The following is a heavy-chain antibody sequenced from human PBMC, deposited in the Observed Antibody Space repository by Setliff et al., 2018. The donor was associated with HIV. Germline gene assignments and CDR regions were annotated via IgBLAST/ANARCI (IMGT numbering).Heavy chain of an antibody. Sequence: PSQTLSLTCTVSGGSISSYYWSWIRQPPGKGLEWIGYIYTSGSTNYNPSLKSRVTISVDTSKNQFSLKLSSVTAADTAVYYCARGLSFYDPGGFDYWGQGTLVTVSS. J-gene: IGHJ4*02. CDR3: ARGLSFYDPGGFDY. CDR2: IYTSGST. D-gene: IGHD3-22*01. V-gene: IGHV4-4*09. CDR1: GGSISSYY.